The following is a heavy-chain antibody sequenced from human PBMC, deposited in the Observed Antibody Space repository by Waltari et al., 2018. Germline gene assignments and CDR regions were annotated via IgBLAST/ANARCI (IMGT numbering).Heavy chain of an antibody. CDR3: IRPFELGID. D-gene: IGHD7-27*01. J-gene: IGHJ4*02. CDR1: GLIFSDFA. V-gene: IGHV3-73*01. CDR2: IRSRTKGGAT. Sequence: EVQLVESGGALVQPGGSLKLSCATSGLIFSDFAIHWVRQASGKGPGWVGRIRSRTKGGATAYSPSVEGRFTISRDDSKNAVYLQMNSRNTDDTAVYYCIRPFELGIDWGQGTLVTVSS.